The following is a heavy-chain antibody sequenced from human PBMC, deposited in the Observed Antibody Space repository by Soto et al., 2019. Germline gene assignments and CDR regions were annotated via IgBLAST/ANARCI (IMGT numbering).Heavy chain of an antibody. D-gene: IGHD2-2*02. CDR3: ARASGYTYPPAYGLAV. CDR1: GSSIRNAGYY. J-gene: IGHJ6*02. Sequence: QVHLQESGPGLVKPSQTLSLNCTVSGSSIRNAGYYWTWIRRHPRQGLEWIGSAHYTGNTYYNPSLKSRTTISVDTSNNQFSLNLKSLTAADTAVYFCARASGYTYPPAYGLAVWGQGATVIVSS. V-gene: IGHV4-31*03. CDR2: AHYTGNT.